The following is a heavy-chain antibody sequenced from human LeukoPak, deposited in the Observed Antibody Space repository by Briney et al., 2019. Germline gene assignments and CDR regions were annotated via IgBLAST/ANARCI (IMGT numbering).Heavy chain of an antibody. CDR2: IYHSGST. Sequence: PSGTLSLTCAVSGGSISSSNWWSWVRQPPGKGLEWIGEIYHSGSTNYNPSLKSRVTISVDKSKNQFSLKLSSVTAADTAVYYCARVGGRRWLQLFDYWGQGTLVTVSS. CDR1: GGSISSSNW. V-gene: IGHV4-4*02. J-gene: IGHJ4*02. D-gene: IGHD5-24*01. CDR3: ARVGGRRWLQLFDY.